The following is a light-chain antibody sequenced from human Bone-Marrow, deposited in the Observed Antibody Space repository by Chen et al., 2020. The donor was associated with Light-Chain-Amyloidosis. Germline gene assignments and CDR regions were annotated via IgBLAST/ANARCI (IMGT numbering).Light chain of an antibody. J-gene: IGLJ1*01. CDR3: SSYTITNTLV. V-gene: IGLV2-14*01. CDR1: SSDVGGDNH. Sequence: ALTHPAPVAGSPGQAIHIPRTGTSSDVGGDNHVSWYQQHPDKAPKLMIYEVTNRPSWVPDRFSGSKSDNTASLTISGLQTEDEADYFCSSYTITNTLVFGSGTRVTVL. CDR2: EVT.